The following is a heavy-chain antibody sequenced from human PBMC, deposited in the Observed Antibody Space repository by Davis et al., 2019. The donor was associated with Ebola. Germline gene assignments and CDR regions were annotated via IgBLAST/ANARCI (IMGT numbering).Heavy chain of an antibody. J-gene: IGHJ3*02. D-gene: IGHD3-10*01. Sequence: MPSETLSLTCAVSGGSISSSNWWSWVRQPPGKGLEWIGEINHSGSTNYNPSLKSRVTISVDTSKNQFSLKLSSVTAAETAVYYCARSRWFRGRDAFDIWGQGTMVTVSS. V-gene: IGHV4-4*02. CDR2: INHSGST. CDR1: GGSISSSNW. CDR3: ARSRWFRGRDAFDI.